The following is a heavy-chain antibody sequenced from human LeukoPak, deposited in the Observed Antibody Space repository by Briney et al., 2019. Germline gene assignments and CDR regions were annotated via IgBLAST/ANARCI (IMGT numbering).Heavy chain of an antibody. CDR1: GFTVSGNY. CDR3: AKDGGGYYYIDY. Sequence: GGSLRLSCAASGFTVSGNYMSWVRQAPGKGLEWVSLIYSGGDTYYADSVKGRFTISRDNSKNTLYLQMNSLRAEDTAVYYCAKDGGGYYYIDYWGQGTLVTVSS. D-gene: IGHD3-22*01. CDR2: IYSGGDT. J-gene: IGHJ4*02. V-gene: IGHV3-66*01.